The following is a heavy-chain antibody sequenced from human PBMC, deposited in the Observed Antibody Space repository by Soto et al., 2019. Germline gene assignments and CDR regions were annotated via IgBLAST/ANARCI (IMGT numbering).Heavy chain of an antibody. D-gene: IGHD3-10*01. CDR3: ARQITMVRGVITLFDY. CDR2: IYWNDDK. Sequence: QITLKESGPTLVKPTQTLTLTCTFSGFSLSTSGVGVGWIRQPPGKALEWLALIYWNDDKRYSPSLKSRLTITNDTSKNQVVLTMTNMDPVDTATYYCARQITMVRGVITLFDYWGQGTLVTVSS. V-gene: IGHV2-5*01. J-gene: IGHJ4*02. CDR1: GFSLSTSGVG.